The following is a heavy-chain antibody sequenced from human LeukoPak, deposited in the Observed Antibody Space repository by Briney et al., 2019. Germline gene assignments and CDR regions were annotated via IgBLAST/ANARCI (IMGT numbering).Heavy chain of an antibody. V-gene: IGHV4-34*01. CDR2: INHSGST. Sequence: SETLSLTCAVYGGSFSGYYWSWIRQPPGKGLEWIGEINHSGSTNYNPSLKSRATISVDTSKNQFSLKLSSVTAAYTAVYYCARGRGRYSSGWYRQAFDIWGQGTMVTVSS. CDR1: GGSFSGYY. J-gene: IGHJ3*02. CDR3: ARGRGRYSSGWYRQAFDI. D-gene: IGHD6-19*01.